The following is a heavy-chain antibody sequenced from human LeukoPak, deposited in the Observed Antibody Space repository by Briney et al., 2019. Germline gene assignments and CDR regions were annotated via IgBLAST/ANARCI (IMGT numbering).Heavy chain of an antibody. CDR1: GFTFSSYG. CDR3: ARGGYYDFWSGYYTDLYFDY. CDR2: IRYDGSNK. V-gene: IGHV3-30*02. J-gene: IGHJ4*02. Sequence: GGSLRLSCAASGFTFSSYGMHWVRQAPGKGLEWVASIRYDGSNKYYADSVKGRFTISRDNAKNSLYLQMNSLRAEDTAVYYCARGGYYDFWSGYYTDLYFDYWGQGTLVTVSS. D-gene: IGHD3-3*01.